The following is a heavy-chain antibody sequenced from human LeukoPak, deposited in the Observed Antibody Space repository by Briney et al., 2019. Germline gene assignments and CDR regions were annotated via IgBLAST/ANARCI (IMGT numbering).Heavy chain of an antibody. CDR1: GYTLTSYG. J-gene: IGHJ6*02. D-gene: IGHD2-2*01. CDR2: ISAYNGNT. Sequence: ASVKVSCKASGYTLTSYGISWVRQAPGQGLEWMGWISAYNGNTNYAQKLQGRVTMTTDTSTSTAYMELRSLRSDDTAVYYCARDHDEVPAAIRYYYYGMDVWGQGTTVTVSS. V-gene: IGHV1-18*01. CDR3: ARDHDEVPAAIRYYYYGMDV.